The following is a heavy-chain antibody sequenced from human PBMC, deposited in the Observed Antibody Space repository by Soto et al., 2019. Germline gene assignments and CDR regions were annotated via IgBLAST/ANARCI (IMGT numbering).Heavy chain of an antibody. Sequence: QITLRESGPSLVKPTQTLTLTCSFSGFSLKTPGVAVGWVRQPPGKALEWLALVSWDDEKRYNPSLRGRVTISKDTPRNQVVLTMINVDPLDTATYFCAHRPAANSGYDLAYWGQGSLVLVPS. D-gene: IGHD5-12*01. V-gene: IGHV2-5*02. CDR1: GFSLKTPGVA. CDR2: VSWDDEK. CDR3: AHRPAANSGYDLAY. J-gene: IGHJ4*02.